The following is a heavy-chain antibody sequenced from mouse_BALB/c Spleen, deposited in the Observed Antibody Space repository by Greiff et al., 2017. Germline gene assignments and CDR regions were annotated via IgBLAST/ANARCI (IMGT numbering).Heavy chain of an antibody. J-gene: IGHJ3*01. V-gene: IGHV1S137*01. CDR2: ISTYYGDA. CDR3: ARGDDHDGFAY. CDR1: GYTFTDYA. D-gene: IGHD2-12*01. Sequence: QVQLKESGAELVRPGVSVKISCKGSGYTFTDYAMHWVKQSHAKSLEWIGVISTYYGDASYNQKFKGKATMTVDKSSSTAYMELARLTSEDSAIYYCARGDDHDGFAYWGQGTLVTVSA.